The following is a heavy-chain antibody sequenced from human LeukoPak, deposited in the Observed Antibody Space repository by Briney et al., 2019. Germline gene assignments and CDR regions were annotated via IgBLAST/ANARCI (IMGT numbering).Heavy chain of an antibody. J-gene: IGHJ3*02. D-gene: IGHD3-16*01. CDR3: TRDWGSRGSTNAFDI. CDR1: GFTFSTYY. CDR2: ISTSSSYI. V-gene: IGHV3-21*01. Sequence: GGSLRLSCAASGFTFSTYYMNWVRQAPGKGLEWVSSISTSSSYIYYADAVKGRFTISRDNAKNSLYLQINSLRAEDTAVYYCTRDWGSRGSTNAFDIWGQGTMVTVSS.